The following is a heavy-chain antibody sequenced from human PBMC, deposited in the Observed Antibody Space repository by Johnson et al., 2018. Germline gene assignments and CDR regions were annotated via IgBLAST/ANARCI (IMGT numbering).Heavy chain of an antibody. Sequence: QVQLVQSGGGVVQPGTSXRLSCGVSGVTLSNSIMHWVRQAPGKGLEWVALISQEEMNKQYGDSARDRFTIARDISRNTGYMQMNSLSDEDTAVYYGAREARSSGRAGIFGVWGQGTLVTVSS. CDR2: ISQEEMNK. V-gene: IGHV3-30*03. CDR3: AREARSSGRAGIFGV. CDR1: GVTLSNSI. D-gene: IGHD3-22*01. J-gene: IGHJ3*01.